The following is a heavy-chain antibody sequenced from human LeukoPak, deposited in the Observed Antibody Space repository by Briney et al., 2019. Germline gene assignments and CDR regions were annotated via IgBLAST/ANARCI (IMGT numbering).Heavy chain of an antibody. D-gene: IGHD6-19*01. J-gene: IGHJ4*02. CDR2: IYYSGNT. Sequence: SETLSLTCTVSGGSTSSSNYYWGWIRQPPGKGLEWIGSIYYSGNTYYNPSLKSRVSISVDTSRNQFSLRLSSVTAADTAVYYCARHSIAVTDDCWGQGTLVTVSS. CDR1: GGSTSSSNYY. V-gene: IGHV4-39*01. CDR3: ARHSIAVTDDC.